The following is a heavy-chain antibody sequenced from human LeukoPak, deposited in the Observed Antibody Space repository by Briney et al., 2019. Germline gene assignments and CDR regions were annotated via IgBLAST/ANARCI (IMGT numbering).Heavy chain of an antibody. J-gene: IGHJ4*02. CDR3: ARGYNSGFDY. D-gene: IGHD1-20*01. Sequence: SETLSLTCAVYGGSFSGYYWSWIRQPPGKGLEWIGEINHSGSTNYNPSLKSRVTTSVDTSKNQFSLKLSSVTAADTAVYYCARGYNSGFDYWGQGTLVTVSS. CDR1: GGSFSGYY. V-gene: IGHV4-34*01. CDR2: INHSGST.